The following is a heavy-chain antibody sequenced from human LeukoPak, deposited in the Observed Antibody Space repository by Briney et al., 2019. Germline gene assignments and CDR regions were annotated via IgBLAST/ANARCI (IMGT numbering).Heavy chain of an antibody. V-gene: IGHV3-21*01. D-gene: IGHD5-24*01. CDR1: GFTFSSYS. CDR3: ARGDGYNYFVH. Sequence: GGSLRLSCAASGFTFSSYSMNWVRQAPGKGLEWVSSISSSSSYIYYADSVKGRFTISRDIAKNTVDLQMNSLRAEDTALYYCARGDGYNYFVHWGQGTLVTVSS. CDR2: ISSSSSYI. J-gene: IGHJ4*02.